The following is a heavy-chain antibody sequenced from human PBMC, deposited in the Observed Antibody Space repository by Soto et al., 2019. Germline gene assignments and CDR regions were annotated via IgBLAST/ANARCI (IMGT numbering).Heavy chain of an antibody. D-gene: IGHD1-7*01. Sequence: GSLRLSCAASRFTFSIYNMNWVRPAPGKGLEWVSSISSGSSYIYYAESVKGRFTISRDNAKNSLYLQMNSLRAEDTAVYCCARDSSNWNYVADYWGQGTLVTVS. CDR3: ARDSSNWNYVADY. V-gene: IGHV3-21*01. CDR1: RFTFSIYN. CDR2: ISSGSSYI. J-gene: IGHJ4*02.